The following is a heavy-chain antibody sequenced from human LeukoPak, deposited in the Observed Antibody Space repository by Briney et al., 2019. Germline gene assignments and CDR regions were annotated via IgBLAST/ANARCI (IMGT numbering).Heavy chain of an antibody. CDR2: ISYDGSNK. CDR3: ARDLVFLVIGHYFDY. CDR1: GFTFSSYA. D-gene: IGHD3-10*01. J-gene: IGHJ4*02. V-gene: IGHV3-30*04. Sequence: GGSLRLSCAASGFTFSSYAMHWVRQAPGKGLEWVAVISYDGSNKYYADSVKGRFTISRDNSKNTLYLQMNSLRAEDTAVYYCARDLVFLVIGHYFDYWGQGTLVTVSS.